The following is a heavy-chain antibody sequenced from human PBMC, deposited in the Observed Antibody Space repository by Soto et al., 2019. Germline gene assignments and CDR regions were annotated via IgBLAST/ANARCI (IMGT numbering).Heavy chain of an antibody. Sequence: PGESLKISCKGSGYSFTSYWISWVRQMPGKGLEWMGRIDPSDSYTNYSPSFQGYVTISADKSISTAYLQWSSLKASDTAMYYCARLGAVVPAHYYYYYGMDVWGQGTTVTVSS. CDR1: GYSFTSYW. J-gene: IGHJ6*02. V-gene: IGHV5-10-1*01. CDR2: IDPSDSYT. D-gene: IGHD2-2*01. CDR3: ARLGAVVPAHYYYYYGMDV.